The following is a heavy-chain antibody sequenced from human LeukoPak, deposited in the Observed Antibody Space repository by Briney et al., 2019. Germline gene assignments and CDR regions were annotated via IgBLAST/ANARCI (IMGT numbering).Heavy chain of an antibody. D-gene: IGHD3-22*01. Sequence: PGRSLRLSCAASGFTFSSYAMHWVRQAPGKGLEWVAVISYDGSNKYYADSVKGRFTISRDNSKNTLYLQMNSLRAEDTAVYYCARDSYDSSGYYLGWGQGTLVTVSS. CDR2: ISYDGSNK. CDR3: ARDSYDSSGYYLG. CDR1: GFTFSSYA. J-gene: IGHJ4*02. V-gene: IGHV3-30-3*01.